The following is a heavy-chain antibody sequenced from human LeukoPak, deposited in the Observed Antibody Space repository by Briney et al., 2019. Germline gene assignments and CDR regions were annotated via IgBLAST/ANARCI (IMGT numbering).Heavy chain of an antibody. V-gene: IGHV4-39*07. CDR2: IYYSGST. Sequence: SETLSLTCTVSGGSISSSSYYWGWIRQPPGKGLEWIGSIYYSGSTYYNPSLKSRVTISVDTSKNQFSLKLSSVTAADTAVYYCARTGGSFYFYYYMDVWGKGTTVTVSS. J-gene: IGHJ6*03. CDR1: GGSISSSSYY. D-gene: IGHD1-26*01. CDR3: ARTGGSFYFYYYMDV.